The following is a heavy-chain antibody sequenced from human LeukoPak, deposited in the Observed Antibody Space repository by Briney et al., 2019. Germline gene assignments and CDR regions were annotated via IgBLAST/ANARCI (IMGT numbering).Heavy chain of an antibody. CDR2: ISSSGST. Sequence: PSQTLSLTCTVSGDSISSGDYYWSWIRQPAGKGLEWIGRISSSGSTNYNPSLKSRVTISVDSSKNQFSLKLSSVTAADTAMYYCARGVLLWFGEFIFDPWGQGTLVTVSS. J-gene: IGHJ5*02. CDR3: ARGVLLWFGEFIFDP. D-gene: IGHD3-10*01. V-gene: IGHV4-61*02. CDR1: GDSISSGDYY.